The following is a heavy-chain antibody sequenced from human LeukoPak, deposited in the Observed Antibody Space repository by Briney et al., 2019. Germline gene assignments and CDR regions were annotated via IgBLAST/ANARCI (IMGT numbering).Heavy chain of an antibody. Sequence: GGPLRLSCAASGFTFSSYAMSWVRQAPGKGLEWVSAISGSGGSTYYADSVKGRFTISRDNSKNTLYLQMNSLRAEDTAVYYCAKEGSHYYDSSGYYYDYWGQGTLVTVSS. CDR1: GFTFSSYA. J-gene: IGHJ4*02. CDR3: AKEGSHYYDSSGYYYDY. D-gene: IGHD3-22*01. V-gene: IGHV3-23*01. CDR2: ISGSGGST.